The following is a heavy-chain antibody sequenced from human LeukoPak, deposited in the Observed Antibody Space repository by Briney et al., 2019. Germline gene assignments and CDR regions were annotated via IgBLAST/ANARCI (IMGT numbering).Heavy chain of an antibody. CDR3: ARELGYCSSTSCYTDRYYYYYMDV. CDR2: IYYSGST. CDR1: GLSISSYY. V-gene: IGHV4-59*01. J-gene: IGHJ6*03. Sequence: PSETLSLTCTVSGLSISSYYWSWLRQPPGKGREWIVYIYYSGSTNYHPSLKSRVTISVDTSKNQFSLKLSSVTAADTAVYYCARELGYCSSTSCYTDRYYYYYMDVWGKGTTVTVSS. D-gene: IGHD2-2*02.